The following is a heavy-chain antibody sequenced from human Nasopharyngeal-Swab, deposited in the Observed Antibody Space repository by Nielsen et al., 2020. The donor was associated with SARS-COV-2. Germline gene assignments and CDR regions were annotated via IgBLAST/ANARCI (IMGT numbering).Heavy chain of an antibody. CDR1: GGSFSGFY. D-gene: IGHD3-22*01. V-gene: IGHV4-34*01. J-gene: IGHJ6*02. CDR3: ARDHFYDSSAYYTFYKRYYYGMDV. CDR2: INHSGST. Sequence: SETLSLTCAVYGGSFSGFYWSWIRQPPGKGLEWIGEINHSGSTNYSPSLKSRVTISVDTSKNQFSLKLSSVTAADTAVYYCARDHFYDSSAYYTFYKRYYYGMDVWGQGTTVTVSS.